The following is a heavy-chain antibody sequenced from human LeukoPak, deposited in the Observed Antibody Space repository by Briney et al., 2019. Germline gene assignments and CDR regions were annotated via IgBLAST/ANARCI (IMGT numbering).Heavy chain of an antibody. CDR2: ISSSGTNI. CDR1: GFTFNRYS. CDR3: ARVGYSDFWSGYYWDY. D-gene: IGHD3-3*01. Sequence: GGSLRLSCAASGFTFNRYSMNWVRQAPGEGLEWISYISSSGTNIYYADSVQGRFIISRDNARNSLYLQMNSLRAEDTAVYYCARVGYSDFWSGYYWDYWGQATLATVSS. J-gene: IGHJ4*02. V-gene: IGHV3-48*01.